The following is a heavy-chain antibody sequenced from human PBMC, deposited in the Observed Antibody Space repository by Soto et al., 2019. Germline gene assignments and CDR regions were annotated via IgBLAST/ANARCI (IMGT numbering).Heavy chain of an antibody. Sequence: GASVKVSCKTSGYTFNTYGINWVRQAPGQGLELIGWISAYDGKTTYAEKFQGRVTLTTDTSTSTAYMELRSLRSDDTAIYYCARDPHEFWTSYWFDPWGQGTPVTVPS. J-gene: IGHJ5*02. CDR2: ISAYDGKT. CDR3: ARDPHEFWTSYWFDP. D-gene: IGHD3-3*01. V-gene: IGHV1-18*01. CDR1: GYTFNTYG.